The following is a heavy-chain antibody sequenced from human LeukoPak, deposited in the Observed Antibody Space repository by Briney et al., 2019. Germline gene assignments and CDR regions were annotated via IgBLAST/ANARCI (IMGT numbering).Heavy chain of an antibody. D-gene: IGHD5-24*01. CDR2: IYPGDSDT. CDR3: ARQGECLQYYYFDF. J-gene: IGHJ4*02. V-gene: IGHV5-51*01. CDR1: GYNFTSYW. Sequence: GEPLKISCKGSGYNFTSYWIGWVRKMPGKGLEWMVIIYPGDSDTRYSPSFQGQVTISADKSISTAYLQWSSLKASDTAMYYCARQGECLQYYYFDFWGQGTLVTVSS.